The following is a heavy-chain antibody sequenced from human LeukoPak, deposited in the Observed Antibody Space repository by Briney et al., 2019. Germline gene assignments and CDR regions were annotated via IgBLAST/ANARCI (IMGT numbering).Heavy chain of an antibody. V-gene: IGHV3-30*18. CDR1: GFTIGNHG. D-gene: IGHD6-19*01. Sequence: PGTSLRLSCAVSGFTIGNHGMHWVRQAAGKGLEWVAMISHDGRAEYYRDSVKGRLSISRDNSNNMLYLQMNSLRVEDTAVYYCAKDWGSSDRYNWFDPWGQGTLVTVSS. J-gene: IGHJ5*02. CDR2: ISHDGRAE. CDR3: AKDWGSSDRYNWFDP.